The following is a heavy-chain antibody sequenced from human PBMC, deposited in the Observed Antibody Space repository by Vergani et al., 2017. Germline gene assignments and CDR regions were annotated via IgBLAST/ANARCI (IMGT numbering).Heavy chain of an antibody. V-gene: IGHV1-69*13. CDR2: IIPIFGTA. J-gene: IGHJ3*02. CDR3: ARLAGRYXSGGSCYHDAFDI. CDR1: GGTFSSYA. Sequence: QVQLVQSGAEVKKPGSSVKVSCKASGGTFSSYAISWVRQAPGQGLEWMGRIIPIFGTANYAQKFQGRVTITADESTSTAYMELSSLRSEDTAVYYCARLAGRYXSGGSCYHDAFDIWGQGTMVTVSS. D-gene: IGHD2-15*01.